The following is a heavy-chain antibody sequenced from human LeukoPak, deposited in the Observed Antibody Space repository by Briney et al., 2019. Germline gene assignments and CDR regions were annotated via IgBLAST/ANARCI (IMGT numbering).Heavy chain of an antibody. CDR2: SDSTGDT. CDR3: ARGKTGDDYVVFDY. CDR1: GFTFSSHY. Sequence: PGVSLRLSCAASGFTFSSHYMYWVRQTGKRLEWVAASDSTGDTYYLDSVKGGFTISRETVKNSLSLQMNSLRVGDTGVYYCARGKTGDDYVVFDYWGQGVLVTVSS. D-gene: IGHD3-10*02. J-gene: IGHJ4*02. V-gene: IGHV3-13*01.